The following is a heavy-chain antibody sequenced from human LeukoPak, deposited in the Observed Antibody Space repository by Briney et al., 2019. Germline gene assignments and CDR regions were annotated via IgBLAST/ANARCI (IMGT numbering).Heavy chain of an antibody. CDR1: GGSISSSSYY. J-gene: IGHJ3*02. D-gene: IGHD4-17*01. V-gene: IGHV4-39*01. CDR2: IYYSGST. Sequence: SGTLSLTCTVSGGSISSSSYYWGWIRQPPGKGLEWIGSIYYSGSTYYNPSLKSRVTISVDTSKNQFSLKLSSVTAADTAVYYCARTMTTVTHDAFDIWGQGTMVTVSS. CDR3: ARTMTTVTHDAFDI.